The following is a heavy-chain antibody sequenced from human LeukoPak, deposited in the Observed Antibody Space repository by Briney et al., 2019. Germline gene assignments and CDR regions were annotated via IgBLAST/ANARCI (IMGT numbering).Heavy chain of an antibody. CDR3: CRGGSMERVGKGFDS. Sequence: GSLRLSCAASGFTFSSYAMHWVRQAPGKGLEYVSAISTNGGSTYYANSVKGRFTISRDNSKNTLYLQMGSLRAEDMAMYYCCRGGSMERVGKGFDSWGQGTLVTVSS. J-gene: IGHJ4*02. V-gene: IGHV3-64*01. CDR2: ISTNGGST. D-gene: IGHD2-2*01. CDR1: GFTFSSYA.